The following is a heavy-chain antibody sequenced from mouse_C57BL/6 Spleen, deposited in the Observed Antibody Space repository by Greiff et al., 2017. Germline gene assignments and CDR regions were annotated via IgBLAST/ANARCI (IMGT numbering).Heavy chain of an antibody. CDR1: GYTFTSYW. V-gene: IGHV1-69*01. J-gene: IGHJ1*03. Sequence: VQLQQPGAELVMPGASVKLSCKASGYTFTSYWMHWVKQRPGQGLEWIGEIDPSDSYTNYNQKFKGKSTLTVDKSSSTAYMQLSSLTSEDSAVYYCGRYSTYWYFDVWGTGTTVTVSS. CDR2: IDPSDSYT. CDR3: GRYSTYWYFDV. D-gene: IGHD2-5*01.